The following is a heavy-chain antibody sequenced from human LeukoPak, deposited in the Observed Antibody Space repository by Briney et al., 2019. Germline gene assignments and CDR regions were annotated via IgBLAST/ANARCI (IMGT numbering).Heavy chain of an antibody. J-gene: IGHJ4*02. CDR3: ARWGREYYDILTRSYYFDY. D-gene: IGHD3-9*01. Sequence: PSETLSLTCAVSGYSISSGYYWVWIRQPPGKGLEWIGSIYHSGSTYYNPSLKSRVTISVDMSKNHFSLKLSSVTAADTAVYYCARWGREYYDILTRSYYFDYWGQGTLVTVSS. V-gene: IGHV4-38-2*01. CDR2: IYHSGST. CDR1: GYSISSGYY.